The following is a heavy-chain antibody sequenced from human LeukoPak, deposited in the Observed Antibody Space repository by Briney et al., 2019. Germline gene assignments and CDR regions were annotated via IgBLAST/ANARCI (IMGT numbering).Heavy chain of an antibody. CDR2: IIPIFGTA. Sequence: SVKVSCKASGGTFSSYAISWVRQAPGQGLEWMGGIIPIFGTANYAQKFQGRVTITADESTSTAYMELNSLRAEDTAVYYCARDLGYCTNGVCHTRFDYWGQGTLVAVSS. V-gene: IGHV1-69*13. D-gene: IGHD2-8*01. CDR3: ARDLGYCTNGVCHTRFDY. J-gene: IGHJ4*02. CDR1: GGTFSSYA.